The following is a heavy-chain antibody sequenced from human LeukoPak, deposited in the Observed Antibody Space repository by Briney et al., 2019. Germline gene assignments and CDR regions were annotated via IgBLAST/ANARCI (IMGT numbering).Heavy chain of an antibody. CDR1: GFTFSSYS. D-gene: IGHD3-3*01. CDR3: ASGRDFWSGLFDY. J-gene: IGHJ4*02. CDR2: ISSSSSYI. V-gene: IGHV3-21*01. Sequence: GGSLRPSCAASGFTFSSYSMNWVRQAPGKGLEWVSSISSSSSYIYYADSVKGRFTISRDNAKNSLYLQMNSLRAEDTAVYYCASGRDFWSGLFDYWGLGTLVTVSS.